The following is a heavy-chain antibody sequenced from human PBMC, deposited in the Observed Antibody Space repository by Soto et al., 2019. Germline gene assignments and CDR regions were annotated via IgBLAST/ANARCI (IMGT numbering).Heavy chain of an antibody. J-gene: IGHJ1*01. CDR3: ARVRAVAGTLYRYFQH. V-gene: IGHV4-31*03. D-gene: IGHD6-19*01. Sequence: QVQLQESGPGLVKPSQTLSLTCTVSGGSISSGGYYWSWIRQHPGKGLEWIGYIYYSGSTYYNPSLKSRVTISVDTSKNQFSLKLSSVTAADTAVYYCARVRAVAGTLYRYFQHWGQGTLVTVSS. CDR1: GGSISSGGYY. CDR2: IYYSGST.